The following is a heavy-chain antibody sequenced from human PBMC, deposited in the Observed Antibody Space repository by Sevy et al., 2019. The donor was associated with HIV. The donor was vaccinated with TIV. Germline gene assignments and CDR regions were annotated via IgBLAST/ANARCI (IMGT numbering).Heavy chain of an antibody. Sequence: GGSLRLSCAASGFTFSDYYMSWIRQAPGKGLEWFSYISSSGSTIYYADSVKGRFTISRDNAKNSLYLQMNSLRAEDTAVYYCARNDRIALTFDYWGQGTLVTVSS. CDR1: GFTFSDYY. CDR2: ISSSGSTI. CDR3: ARNDRIALTFDY. V-gene: IGHV3-11*01. D-gene: IGHD1-1*01. J-gene: IGHJ4*02.